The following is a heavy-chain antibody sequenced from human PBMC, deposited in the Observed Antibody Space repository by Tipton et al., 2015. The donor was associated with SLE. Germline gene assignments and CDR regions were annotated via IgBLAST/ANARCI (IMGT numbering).Heavy chain of an antibody. J-gene: IGHJ4*02. D-gene: IGHD3-22*01. CDR3: ARLVHYNSSWYLGV. Sequence: TLSLTCTVSNGSINAYYWSWVRQTPGKGLEYIGHVFHLGAANYSPSLKSRVAMSVDSSKSQFSLRLRSVTAADTAVYYCARLVHYNSSWYLGVWGQGSLVTVSS. CDR1: NGSINAYY. CDR2: VFHLGAA. V-gene: IGHV4-59*08.